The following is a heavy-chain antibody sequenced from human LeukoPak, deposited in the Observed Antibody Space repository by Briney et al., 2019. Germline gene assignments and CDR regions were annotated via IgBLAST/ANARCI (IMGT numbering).Heavy chain of an antibody. D-gene: IGHD3-9*01. Sequence: PGRSLRLSCAASGFTFDDYAMHWVRQAPGKGLEWVSGISWNSGSIGYADSVKGRFTISRDNAKNSLYLQMNSLRAEDTALYYCAKDTNYDILTGNADYWGQGTLVTVSS. CDR1: GFTFDDYA. CDR3: AKDTNYDILTGNADY. CDR2: ISWNSGSI. V-gene: IGHV3-9*01. J-gene: IGHJ4*02.